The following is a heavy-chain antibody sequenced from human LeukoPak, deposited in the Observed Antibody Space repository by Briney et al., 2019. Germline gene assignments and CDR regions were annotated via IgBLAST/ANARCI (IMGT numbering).Heavy chain of an antibody. D-gene: IGHD3-9*01. Sequence: SETLSLTCTVSGGSISSYYWSWIRQPAGKGLEWIGRIYTSGSTNYNPSLESRVTMSVDTSKTQFSRKLSSVTAADTAVYYCARGPGAYYDINWFDPWGQGTLVTVSS. CDR2: IYTSGST. CDR1: GGSISSYY. CDR3: ARGPGAYYDINWFDP. J-gene: IGHJ5*02. V-gene: IGHV4-4*07.